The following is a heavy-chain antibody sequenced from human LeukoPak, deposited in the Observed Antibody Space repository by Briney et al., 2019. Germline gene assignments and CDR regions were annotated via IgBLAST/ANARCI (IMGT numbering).Heavy chain of an antibody. D-gene: IGHD5-18*01. J-gene: IGHJ4*02. CDR2: IYYSGGT. CDR1: GDSISSRSYY. V-gene: IGHV4-39*02. Sequence: SETLSLTCTVSGDSISSRSYYWGWIRQPPGKGLAWIGSIYYSGGTYYNPSLRSRVTISVDTSKNHFSLKLSSVTAADTAVYYCARVDTAMAIDYWGQGTLVTVSS. CDR3: ARVDTAMAIDY.